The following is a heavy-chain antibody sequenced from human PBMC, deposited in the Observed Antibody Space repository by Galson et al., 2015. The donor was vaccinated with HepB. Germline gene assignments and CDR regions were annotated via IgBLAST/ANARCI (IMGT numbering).Heavy chain of an antibody. CDR1: GFTFSSYG. CDR3: AKEVPAMVRGVTRYYYYGMDV. D-gene: IGHD3-10*01. Sequence: SLRLSCAASGFTFSSYGMHWVRQAPGKGLEWVAFIRYDGSNKYYADSVKVRFTISRDNSKNTLYLQMNSLKAEDTAVYYCAKEVPAMVRGVTRYYYYGMDVWGQGTTVTVSS. J-gene: IGHJ6*02. CDR2: IRYDGSNK. V-gene: IGHV3-30*02.